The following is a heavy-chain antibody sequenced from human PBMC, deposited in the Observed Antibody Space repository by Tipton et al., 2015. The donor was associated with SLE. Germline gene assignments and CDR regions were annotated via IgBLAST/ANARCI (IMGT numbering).Heavy chain of an antibody. V-gene: IGHV3-9*01. D-gene: IGHD2-15*01. Sequence: SLRLSCAASGFTFDDYAMHWVRQAPGKGLEWVSGISWNSGSIGYADSVKGRFTISRDNAKNSLYLQMNSLRAEDTALYYCAKGTNPLVVVVAADYWGQGTLVTVSS. CDR3: AKGTNPLVVVVAADY. CDR2: ISWNSGSI. J-gene: IGHJ4*02. CDR1: GFTFDDYA.